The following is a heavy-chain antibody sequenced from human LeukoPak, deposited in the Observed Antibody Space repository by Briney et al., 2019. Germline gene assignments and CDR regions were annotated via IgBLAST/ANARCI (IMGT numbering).Heavy chain of an antibody. D-gene: IGHD5-12*01. J-gene: IGHJ6*02. CDR2: INHSGST. CDR3: ARSVGTRRSSLSYYYDGMDV. V-gene: IGHV4-34*01. Sequence: SETLSLTCGVYGGSFSGYYWSWIRQPPGKGLEWIGEINHSGSTNYNPSLKSRVTISVDTAKNQFSLKLSSVTAADTAVYYCARSVGTRRSSLSYYYDGMDVWGQGTTVTVSS. CDR1: GGSFSGYY.